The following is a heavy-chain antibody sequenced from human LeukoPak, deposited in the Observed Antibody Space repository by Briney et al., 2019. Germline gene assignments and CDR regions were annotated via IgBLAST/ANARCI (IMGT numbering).Heavy chain of an antibody. CDR1: GFTFSSYS. V-gene: IGHV3-30*18. D-gene: IGHD2-21*01. Sequence: GGSLRLSCAASGFTFSSYSMNWVRQAPGKGLEWVAVISNDGRVRKSADSVKGRLTISRDNSKKTLYLEMNSLRVEDTAIYYCAKDRGIAKSLFYYGMDAWGQGTTVSVS. CDR2: ISNDGRVR. J-gene: IGHJ6*02. CDR3: AKDRGIAKSLFYYGMDA.